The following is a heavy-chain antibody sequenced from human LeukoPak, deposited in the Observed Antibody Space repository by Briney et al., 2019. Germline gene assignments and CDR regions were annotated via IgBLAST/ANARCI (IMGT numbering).Heavy chain of an antibody. V-gene: IGHV3-21*01. Sequence: GGSLRLSCAASGFTFSTYNMNWVRQAPGKGLEWVSSISTTSSYMYYADSVKGRFTISRDNSKNTLYLQMNSLRAEDTAVYYCAGVAGSWLDYWGQGTLVTVSS. CDR1: GFTFSTYN. D-gene: IGHD6-13*01. CDR3: AGVAGSWLDY. J-gene: IGHJ4*02. CDR2: ISTTSSYM.